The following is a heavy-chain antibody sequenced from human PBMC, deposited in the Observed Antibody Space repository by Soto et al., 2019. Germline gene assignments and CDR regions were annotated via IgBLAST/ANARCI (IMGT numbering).Heavy chain of an antibody. CDR2: IKSKTDGGTT. J-gene: IGHJ6*02. Sequence: GGALRLSCAASGFTFSNAWMNWVRQAPGKGLEWVGRIKSKTDGGTTDYAAPVKGRFTISRDDSKNTLYLQMNSLKTEDTAVYYCTTGIAARPYYYYGMDVWGQGTTVNVSS. D-gene: IGHD6-13*01. V-gene: IGHV3-15*07. CDR1: GFTFSNAW. CDR3: TTGIAARPYYYYGMDV.